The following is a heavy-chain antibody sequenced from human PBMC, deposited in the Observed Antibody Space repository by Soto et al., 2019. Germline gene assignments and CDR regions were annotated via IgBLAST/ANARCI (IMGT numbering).Heavy chain of an antibody. Sequence: QVQLQESGPGLVKPSETLSLTCTVSGGSISSYYWSWIRQPPGKGLEWIGYIYYSGSTNYNPSLKRRVTISVDTSKNQFSLKLSSVTAADTAVYYCAREGYSSSWYAGGAFDIWGQGTMVTVSS. CDR3: AREGYSSSWYAGGAFDI. CDR1: GGSISSYY. D-gene: IGHD6-13*01. CDR2: IYYSGST. V-gene: IGHV4-59*01. J-gene: IGHJ3*02.